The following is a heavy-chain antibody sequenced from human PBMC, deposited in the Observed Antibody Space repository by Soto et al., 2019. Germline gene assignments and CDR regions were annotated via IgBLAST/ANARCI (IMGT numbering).Heavy chain of an antibody. J-gene: IGHJ4*02. CDR1: GYTFTSYD. D-gene: IGHD6-6*01. CDR2: MNPNSGNT. Sequence: ASVKVSCKASGYTFTSYDINWVLQATGQGLEWMGWMNPNSGNTGYAQKFQGRVTMTRNTSISTAYMELSSLRSEDTAVYYCARMGSSSWQELDYWGQGTLVTVSS. V-gene: IGHV1-8*01. CDR3: ARMGSSSWQELDY.